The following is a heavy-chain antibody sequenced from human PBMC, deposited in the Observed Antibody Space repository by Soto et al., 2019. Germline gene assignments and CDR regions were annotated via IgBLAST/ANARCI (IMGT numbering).Heavy chain of an antibody. V-gene: IGHV1-8*01. D-gene: IGHD1-7*01. CDR3: ARERTGTTSNWFDP. CDR2: MNPNSGNT. Sequence: QGQLVQSGAEVKKPGASVKVSCKASGYTFTSYDINWVRQATGHGLEWMGWMNPNSGNTVYAQKFQGRVTMTRDTSISTAYMELSSLRSEDTAVYYCARERTGTTSNWFDPWGQGTLVTVSS. CDR1: GYTFTSYD. J-gene: IGHJ5*02.